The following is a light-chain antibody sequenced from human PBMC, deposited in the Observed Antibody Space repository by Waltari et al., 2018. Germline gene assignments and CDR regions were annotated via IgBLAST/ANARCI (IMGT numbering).Light chain of an antibody. CDR3: QQYYTTPLT. CDR2: WAS. CDR1: QSVLHSSNNRNY. J-gene: IGKJ4*01. Sequence: DIVMTQSPDPLAVSLSGRATINCKSSQSVLHSSNNRNYLTWYQQKPGQPPKLLIYWASIRESGVPDRFSGSGSGTDFTLTISSLQAEDVAVYYCQQYYTTPLTFGGGTKVEIK. V-gene: IGKV4-1*01.